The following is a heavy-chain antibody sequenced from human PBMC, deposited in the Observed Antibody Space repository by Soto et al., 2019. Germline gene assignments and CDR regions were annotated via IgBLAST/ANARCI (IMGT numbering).Heavy chain of an antibody. V-gene: IGHV1-69*06. CDR1: GGTFGSYA. CDR3: ASRFLVVVVVAPDYYGMDV. Sequence: SVKFSWKGSGGTFGSYAIIWVRQGPGQGLEWMGGIIPIFGTANYAQKFQGRVTITADKSTSTAYMELSSLRSEDTAVYYCASRFLVVVVVAPDYYGMDVWGQGTTVTVSS. D-gene: IGHD2-15*01. J-gene: IGHJ6*02. CDR2: IIPIFGTA.